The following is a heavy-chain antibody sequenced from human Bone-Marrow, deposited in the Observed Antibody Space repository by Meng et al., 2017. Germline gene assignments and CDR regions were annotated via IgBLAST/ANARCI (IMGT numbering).Heavy chain of an antibody. D-gene: IGHD1-26*01. CDR3: ARDHELLVAVDI. V-gene: IGHV3-20*01. CDR1: GFTFDDYG. J-gene: IGHJ3*02. CDR2: INWNGGST. Sequence: GESLKISCAASGFTFDDYGMRWVRQAPGKGLEWVSGINWNGGSTGHADSVKGRFTISRDNAKNSLYLQMNSLRAEDTALYHCARDHELLVAVDIWGQGTMVTVSS.